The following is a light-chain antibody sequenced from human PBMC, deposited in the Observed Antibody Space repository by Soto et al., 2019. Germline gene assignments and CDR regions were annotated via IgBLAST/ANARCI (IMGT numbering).Light chain of an antibody. CDR2: EVS. Sequence: QSVLTQPASVSGSPGQSITISCTGTSSDVGGYDHVSWYQQQPGKAPKVLIYEVSNRPSGVSNRFSGSKSGNTASLTISGLQAEDEADYYCASLTTTSFVFGNGTKVTVL. V-gene: IGLV2-14*01. CDR3: ASLTTTSFV. J-gene: IGLJ1*01. CDR1: SSDVGGYDH.